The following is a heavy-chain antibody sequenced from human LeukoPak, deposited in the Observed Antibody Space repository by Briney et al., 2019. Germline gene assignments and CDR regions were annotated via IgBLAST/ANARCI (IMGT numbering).Heavy chain of an antibody. J-gene: IGHJ4*02. D-gene: IGHD4-23*01. CDR1: GYTLSELS. CDR3: ATVVYGGCYFDL. CDR2: FTPEHGET. V-gene: IGHV1-24*01. Sequence: GASVRVSCMVSGYTLSELSVHWVRQAPGIGLEWMGGFTPEHGETNYAQTFYGGVSMTADTSTRTAYMELSSLRSDDTAMYYDATVVYGGCYFDLWGRGTLVTVSP.